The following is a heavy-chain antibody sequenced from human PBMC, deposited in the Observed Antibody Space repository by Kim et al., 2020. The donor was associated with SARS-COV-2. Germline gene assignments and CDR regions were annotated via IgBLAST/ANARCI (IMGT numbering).Heavy chain of an antibody. J-gene: IGHJ4*02. D-gene: IGHD5-12*01. Sequence: GYADSVKGRFTISRDNDKNSLYLQMNSLRAEDTALYYCAKVNIVAYHFDYWGQGTLVTVSS. CDR3: AKVNIVAYHFDY. V-gene: IGHV3-9*01.